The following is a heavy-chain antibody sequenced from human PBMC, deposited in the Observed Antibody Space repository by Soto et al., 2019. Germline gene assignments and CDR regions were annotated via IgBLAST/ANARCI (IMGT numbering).Heavy chain of an antibody. V-gene: IGHV3-11*01. J-gene: IGHJ5*02. Sequence: GGSLRLSCAASGFTFSDYYMGWLRQPPGKGLEWVSYISKSGSIIHFADSVKGRFAISRDNAKNTLYLQMSSLRAEDTALYYCARDLSPYSDYYDESTSETWFDPWGQGTLVTVSS. CDR3: ARDLSPYSDYYDESTSETWFDP. CDR2: ISKSGSII. CDR1: GFTFSDYY. D-gene: IGHD3-16*01.